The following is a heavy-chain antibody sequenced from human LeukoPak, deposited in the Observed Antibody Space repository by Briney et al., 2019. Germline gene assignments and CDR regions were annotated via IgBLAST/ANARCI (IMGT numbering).Heavy chain of an antibody. CDR3: APRGIAAY. V-gene: IGHV3-23*01. J-gene: IGHJ4*02. Sequence: GGSLRLSCAASGFTFSNYGMTWVRQAPDKGLEWVSVISYGSGDSTYYTDSVKGRFTISRDNSKNTVYLQINSLRVEDTAVYYCAPRGIAAYWGQGTLVTVSS. D-gene: IGHD6-25*01. CDR2: ISYGSGDST. CDR1: GFTFSNYG.